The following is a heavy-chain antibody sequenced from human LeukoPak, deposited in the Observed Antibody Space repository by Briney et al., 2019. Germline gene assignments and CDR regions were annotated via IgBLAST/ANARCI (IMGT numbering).Heavy chain of an antibody. D-gene: IGHD6-6*01. V-gene: IGHV4-59*10. Sequence: SETLSLTCAVYGGSFSGYYWSWIRQPAGKGLEWIGRIYTSGSTNYNPSLKSRVTISVDTSKNQFSLKLSSVTAADTAVYYCARHRSYTVGAYYFDYWGQGTLVTVSS. CDR2: IYTSGST. CDR1: GGSFSGYY. CDR3: ARHRSYTVGAYYFDY. J-gene: IGHJ4*02.